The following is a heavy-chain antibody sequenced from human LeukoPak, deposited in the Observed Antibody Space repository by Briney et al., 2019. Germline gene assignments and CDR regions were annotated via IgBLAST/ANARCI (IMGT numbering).Heavy chain of an antibody. J-gene: IGHJ4*01. Sequence: ASVKVSCKASGGTFSSYAISWVRQAPGQGLEWVGGIIPIFGTANYAQKFQGRVTITTDESTSTAYMELRSLRSDDTAIYYCARARDLVIAPTAAKPPPAAYWGHGTLVTVSS. CDR3: ARARDLVIAPTAAKPPPAAY. V-gene: IGHV1-69*05. CDR2: IIPIFGTA. D-gene: IGHD1-1*01. CDR1: GGTFSSYA.